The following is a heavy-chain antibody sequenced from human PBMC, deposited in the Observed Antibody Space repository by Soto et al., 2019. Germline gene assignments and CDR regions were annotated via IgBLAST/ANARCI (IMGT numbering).Heavy chain of an antibody. Sequence: QVQLQESGPGLVKPSGTLSLTCAVSGGSISSTNWWSWVRQPPGKGLEWIGEIYHSGSTNYNPSLKSRVTISVDKPKNQFSLSLSSVTAADTAVYYCARDGQQQMASDYWGQGTLVTVSS. J-gene: IGHJ4*02. CDR2: IYHSGST. CDR1: GGSISSTNW. CDR3: ARDGQQQMASDY. D-gene: IGHD6-13*01. V-gene: IGHV4-4*02.